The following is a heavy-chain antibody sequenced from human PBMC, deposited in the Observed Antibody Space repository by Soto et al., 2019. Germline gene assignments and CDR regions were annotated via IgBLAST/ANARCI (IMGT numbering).Heavy chain of an antibody. D-gene: IGHD6-25*01. CDR1: GYYFNNYW. J-gene: IGHJ6*02. Sequence: GESLKISCQASGYYFNNYWIGWVRQMPGKGLEWMGIIFPGDSDTRYSPSFQGQVTLSVVKSISTAYLQWSSLKASDTALYYCAGTARASLPYYHGLDGWGQGTT. CDR2: IFPGDSDT. V-gene: IGHV5-51*01. CDR3: AGTARASLPYYHGLDG.